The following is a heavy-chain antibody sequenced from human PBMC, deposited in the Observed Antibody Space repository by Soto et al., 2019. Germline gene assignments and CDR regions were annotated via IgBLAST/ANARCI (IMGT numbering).Heavy chain of an antibody. V-gene: IGHV3-30-3*01. J-gene: IGHJ5*02. CDR1: GFTFSSYA. Sequence: QVQLVESGGGVVQPGRSLRLSCAASGFTFSSYAMHWVRQAPGKGLEWVAVISYDGSNKYYADSVKGRFTISRDNSKNTLYLQMNSLRAEDTAVYYCAREDGDYVLSPLFDPWGQGTLVPVSS. CDR3: AREDGDYVLSPLFDP. D-gene: IGHD4-17*01. CDR2: ISYDGSNK.